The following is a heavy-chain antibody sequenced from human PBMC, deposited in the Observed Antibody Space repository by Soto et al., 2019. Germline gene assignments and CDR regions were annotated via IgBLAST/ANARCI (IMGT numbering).Heavy chain of an antibody. CDR3: ARTRVVPAAKGWGNFDY. CDR2: IIPILGIA. D-gene: IGHD2-2*01. Sequence: QVQLVQSGAEVKKPGSSVKVSCKASGGTFSSYTISWVRQAPGQGLEWMGRIIPILGIANYAQKFQGRVTITADKSTSTAYMELSSLRSEDTAVYYCARTRVVPAAKGWGNFDYWGQGTLVTVSS. J-gene: IGHJ4*02. CDR1: GGTFSSYT. V-gene: IGHV1-69*02.